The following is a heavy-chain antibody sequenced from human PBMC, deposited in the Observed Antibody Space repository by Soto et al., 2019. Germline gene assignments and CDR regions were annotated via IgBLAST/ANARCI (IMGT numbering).Heavy chain of an antibody. Sequence: QVQLVQSGAEVKKPGSSVKVSCKASGGTFSSYAISWVRQAPGQGLEWMGGIIPIFGTANYAQKFQGRVTITADEATSTAYMELRSLRSEDTGVYYCARDHRYDFWSGYRRFYPWGQGTLVTVSS. V-gene: IGHV1-69*01. D-gene: IGHD3-3*01. CDR1: GGTFSSYA. CDR2: IIPIFGTA. CDR3: ARDHRYDFWSGYRRFYP. J-gene: IGHJ5*02.